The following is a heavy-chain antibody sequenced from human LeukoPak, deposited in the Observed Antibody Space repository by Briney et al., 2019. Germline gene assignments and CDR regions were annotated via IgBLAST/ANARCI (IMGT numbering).Heavy chain of an antibody. J-gene: IGHJ5*02. CDR1: GYTFTSYG. CDR2: ISAYNGNT. CDR3: ARDDARSYNWFDP. Sequence: ASVKVSCKASGYTFTSYGISWVRQAPGQGLEWMGWISAYNGNTNYAQKLQGRVTMTTDTSTSTACMELRSLRSDDTAVYYCARDDARSYNWFDPWGQGTLVTVSS. V-gene: IGHV1-18*01.